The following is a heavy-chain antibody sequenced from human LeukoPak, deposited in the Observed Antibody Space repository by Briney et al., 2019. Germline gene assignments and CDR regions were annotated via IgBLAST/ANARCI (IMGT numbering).Heavy chain of an antibody. Sequence: GGSLRLSCAASGFTFSSYAMHWVRQAPGKGLEWVAVISYDGSNKYYADSVKGRFTISRDNSKNTLYLQMNSLRAEDTAVYYCARDSYDSSAPSFDYWGQGSLVTVSS. J-gene: IGHJ4*02. CDR2: ISYDGSNK. V-gene: IGHV3-30*04. D-gene: IGHD3-22*01. CDR3: ARDSYDSSAPSFDY. CDR1: GFTFSSYA.